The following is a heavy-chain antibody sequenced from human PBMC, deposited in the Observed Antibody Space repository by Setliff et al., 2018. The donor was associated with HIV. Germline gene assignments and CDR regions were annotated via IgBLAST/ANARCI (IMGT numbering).Heavy chain of an antibody. V-gene: IGHV4-61*02. Sequence: SETLSLTCTVADGSISTGSYYWSWVRQPAGRGLEWIGRIYITGDTDYNPSLKSRVTISVDTSKNQFSLKVTSVTSADTAVYYCAKGAGFYGDYTFDYWGQGNLVTVS. CDR2: IYITGDT. CDR1: DGSISTGSYY. J-gene: IGHJ4*02. CDR3: AKGAGFYGDYTFDY. D-gene: IGHD4-17*01.